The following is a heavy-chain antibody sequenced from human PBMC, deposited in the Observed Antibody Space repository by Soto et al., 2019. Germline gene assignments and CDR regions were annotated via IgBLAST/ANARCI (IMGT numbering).Heavy chain of an antibody. CDR1: GGSISSSSYY. CDR3: ARAQLLWFGELLYGWFDP. J-gene: IGHJ5*02. D-gene: IGHD3-10*01. CDR2: IYYSGST. V-gene: IGHV4-39*01. Sequence: QLQLQESGPGLVKPSETLSLTCTVSGGSISSSSYYWGWIRQPPGKGLEWIGSIYYSGSTYYNPSLKSRVTISVDTSKNQFSLKLSSVTAADTAVYYCARAQLLWFGELLYGWFDPWGQGTLVTVSS.